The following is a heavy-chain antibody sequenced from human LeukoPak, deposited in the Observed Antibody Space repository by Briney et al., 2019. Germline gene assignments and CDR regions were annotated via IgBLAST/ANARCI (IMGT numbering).Heavy chain of an antibody. CDR1: GFNFSSST. Sequence: PGGSLRLSCAASGFNFSSSTMNWVRQAPGKGLEWVSYISSSSSTIYYADSVKGRFTISRDNAKNSLYLQMNSLRAEDTAVYYCARGRGLYDFWSGYYADFDYWGQGTLVTVSS. V-gene: IGHV3-48*01. CDR3: ARGRGLYDFWSGYYADFDY. CDR2: ISSSSSTI. J-gene: IGHJ4*02. D-gene: IGHD3-3*01.